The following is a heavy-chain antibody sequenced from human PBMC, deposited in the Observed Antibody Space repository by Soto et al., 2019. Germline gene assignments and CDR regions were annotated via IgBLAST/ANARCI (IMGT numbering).Heavy chain of an antibody. Sequence: GGSLRLSCAASGFTFSSYAMSWVRQAPGKGLEWVSAISGPGVSTYYADSVKGRFTISRDNSKNTLYLQMNSLRAEDTAVYYCAKTDIVLVPAATLRMSYYYGMDVWGQGTTVTVSS. CDR2: ISGPGVST. J-gene: IGHJ6*02. CDR1: GFTFSSYA. V-gene: IGHV3-23*01. D-gene: IGHD2-2*01. CDR3: AKTDIVLVPAATLRMSYYYGMDV.